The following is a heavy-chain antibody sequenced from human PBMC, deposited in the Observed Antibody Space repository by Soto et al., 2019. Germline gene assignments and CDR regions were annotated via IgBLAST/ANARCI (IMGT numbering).Heavy chain of an antibody. J-gene: IGHJ4*02. V-gene: IGHV5-10-1*01. Sequence: PGESLKISCKGSGYSFTSYWISWVRQMPGKGLEWMGRIDPSDSYTNYSPSFQGHVTISADKSITTAYLQWSSLKASDTAVYYCASIQWGSSSHIDYWGQGTLVTVSS. CDR3: ASIQWGSSSHIDY. CDR2: IDPSDSYT. D-gene: IGHD6-13*01. CDR1: GYSFTSYW.